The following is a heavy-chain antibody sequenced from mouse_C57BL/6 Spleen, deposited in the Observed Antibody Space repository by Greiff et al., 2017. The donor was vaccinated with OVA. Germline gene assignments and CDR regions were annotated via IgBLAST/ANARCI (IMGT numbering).Heavy chain of an antibody. D-gene: IGHD3-2*02. CDR1: GYTFTDYY. CDR2: INPNNGGT. CDR3: ARHSSGYDY. V-gene: IGHV1-26*01. Sequence: EVQLQQSGPELVKPGASVKISCKASGYTFTDYYMNWVQQSHGKSLEWIGDINPNNGGTSYNQKFKGKATLTVDKSSSTAFMELRSLTSEDSAVYYCARHSSGYDYWGQGTTLTVSS. J-gene: IGHJ2*01.